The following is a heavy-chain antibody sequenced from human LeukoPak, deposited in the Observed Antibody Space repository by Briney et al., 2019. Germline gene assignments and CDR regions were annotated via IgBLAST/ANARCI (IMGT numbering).Heavy chain of an antibody. Sequence: PSETLSLTCAVYGGSFSAYYWSWIRQSPGKGLEWIAEINHRGDTNYNPSVKSRVSISVDTSKHQFSLKVTSLTAADTAVYYCARGPTISETGYFDYWGQGTLVTVSS. V-gene: IGHV4-34*01. D-gene: IGHD1-1*01. J-gene: IGHJ4*03. CDR3: ARGPTISETGYFDY. CDR2: INHRGDT. CDR1: GGSFSAYY.